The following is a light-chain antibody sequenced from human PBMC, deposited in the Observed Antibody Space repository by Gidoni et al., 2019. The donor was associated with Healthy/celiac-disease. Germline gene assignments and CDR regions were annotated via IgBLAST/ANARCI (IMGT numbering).Light chain of an antibody. CDR1: QSISSY. V-gene: IGKV1-39*01. Sequence: DIQMTQSPSSLSASVGDRVTITCRASQSISSYLNWYQKKPGKAPKLLIYAASSLQIGVPSRFSGSGSGTDFTLTISSLQPEDFATYYCQQSYSDRLCTFGQGTKVESK. CDR3: QQSYSDRLCT. J-gene: IGKJ1*01. CDR2: AAS.